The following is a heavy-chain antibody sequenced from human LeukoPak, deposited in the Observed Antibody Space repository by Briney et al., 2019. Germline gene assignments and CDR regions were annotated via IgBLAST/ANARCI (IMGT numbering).Heavy chain of an antibody. Sequence: GGSLRLSCAASGFTFSSYAMSWVRQAPGKGLEWVSAISSSGGSTYYADSVKGRFTISRDNSKNTLYLQMNSLRAEDTAVYYCARDRYDSSGYYCISDYWGQGTLVTVSS. CDR3: ARDRYDSSGYYCISDY. D-gene: IGHD3-22*01. V-gene: IGHV3-23*01. J-gene: IGHJ4*02. CDR1: GFTFSSYA. CDR2: ISSSGGST.